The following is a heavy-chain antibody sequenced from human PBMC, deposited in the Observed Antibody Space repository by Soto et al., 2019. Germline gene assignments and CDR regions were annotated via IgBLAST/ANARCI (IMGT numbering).Heavy chain of an antibody. D-gene: IGHD4-17*01. CDR2: ISYDGSNK. V-gene: IGHV3-30*18. CDR3: AKVLGAAVTPDAFDI. J-gene: IGHJ3*02. Sequence: QVQLVESGGGVVQPGRSLRLSCAASGFTFSSYGMHWVRQAPGKGLEWVAVISYDGSNKYYADSVKGRFTISRDNSKNTLYLQMNRLRAEDTAVYYCAKVLGAAVTPDAFDIWGQGTMVTVSS. CDR1: GFTFSSYG.